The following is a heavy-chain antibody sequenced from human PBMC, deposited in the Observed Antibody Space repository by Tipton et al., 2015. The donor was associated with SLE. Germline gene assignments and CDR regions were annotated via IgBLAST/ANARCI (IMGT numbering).Heavy chain of an antibody. CDR3: ARETYYDFWTAPDV. CDR1: GGSISSSSYY. D-gene: IGHD3-3*01. Sequence: TLSLTCTVSGGSISSSSYYWGWIRQPPGKGLEWIGSIYYSGSTYYNPSLKSRVTISVDTSKNQFSLKLSSVTAADTAVYYCARETYYDFWTAPDVWGKGTTVTISS. J-gene: IGHJ6*04. V-gene: IGHV4-39*07. CDR2: IYYSGST.